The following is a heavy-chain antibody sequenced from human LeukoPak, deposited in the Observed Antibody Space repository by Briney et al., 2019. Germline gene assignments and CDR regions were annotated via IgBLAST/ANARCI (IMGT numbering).Heavy chain of an antibody. J-gene: IGHJ4*02. Sequence: GGSLRLSCAASGFTFSSFSMNWVRQAPGKGLEWVSSISSSSGSIYYADSLKGRFTISRDNAKNSLYLQMDSLRAEDTAVYYCARDPWELWKYYFDYWGQGTLVTVSS. CDR2: ISSSSGSI. D-gene: IGHD1-26*01. CDR1: GFTFSSFS. V-gene: IGHV3-21*01. CDR3: ARDPWELWKYYFDY.